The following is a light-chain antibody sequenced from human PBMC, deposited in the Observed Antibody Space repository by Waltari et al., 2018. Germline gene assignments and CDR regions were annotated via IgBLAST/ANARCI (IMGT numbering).Light chain of an antibody. Sequence: DIQLTQSPSFLSASVGDRVTITCRASQGISSYLAWYQQKPGKALHILVYDASALQSGVPSRFSGSGSGTEFTLTISSLQPEDFATYYCQQLKSFPYTFGQGTKLEIK. CDR1: QGISSY. CDR3: QQLKSFPYT. J-gene: IGKJ2*01. V-gene: IGKV1-9*01. CDR2: DAS.